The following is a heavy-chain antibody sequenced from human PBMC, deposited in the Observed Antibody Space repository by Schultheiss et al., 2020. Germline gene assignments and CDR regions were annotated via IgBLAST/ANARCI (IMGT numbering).Heavy chain of an antibody. CDR1: GFTFSSYG. CDR3: ARGEYNWNDLGGIFDY. D-gene: IGHD1-20*01. V-gene: IGHV3-33*01. J-gene: IGHJ4*02. Sequence: GESLKISCAASGFTFSSYGMHWVRQAPGKGLEWVAVIWYDGSNKYYADSVKGRFTISRDNSKNTLYLQMNSLRAEDTAVYYCARGEYNWNDLGGIFDYWGQGTLVTVSS. CDR2: IWYDGSNK.